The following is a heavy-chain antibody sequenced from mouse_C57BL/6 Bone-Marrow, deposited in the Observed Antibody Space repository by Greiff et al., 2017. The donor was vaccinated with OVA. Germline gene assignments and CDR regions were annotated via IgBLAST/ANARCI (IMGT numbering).Heavy chain of an antibody. CDR1: GYTFTSYW. CDR2: IDPSDSYT. CDR3: ARGYYSNSAY. D-gene: IGHD2-5*01. V-gene: IGHV1-59*01. Sequence: VQLQQPGAELVRPGTSVKLSCKASGYTFTSYWMHWVKQRPGQGLEWIGVIDPSDSYTNYNQKFKGKATLTVDTSSSTAYMQLSSLTSEDSAVYYCARGYYSNSAYWGQGALVTVSA. J-gene: IGHJ3*01.